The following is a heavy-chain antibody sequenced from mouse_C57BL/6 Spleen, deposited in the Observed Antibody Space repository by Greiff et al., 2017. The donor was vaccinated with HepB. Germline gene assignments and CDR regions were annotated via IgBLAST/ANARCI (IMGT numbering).Heavy chain of an antibody. CDR3: ARLKGYYFDY. D-gene: IGHD1-3*01. J-gene: IGHJ2*01. CDR1: GYTFTSYW. Sequence: QVQLQQPGAELVKPGASVKMSCKASGYTFTSYWITWVKQRPGKGLEWIGRIYPGDGDTNYNGKFKGKATLTADKSSSTAYMQLSSLTSEDSAVYFCARLKGYYFDYWGQGTTLTVSS. CDR2: IYPGDGDT. V-gene: IGHV1-82*01.